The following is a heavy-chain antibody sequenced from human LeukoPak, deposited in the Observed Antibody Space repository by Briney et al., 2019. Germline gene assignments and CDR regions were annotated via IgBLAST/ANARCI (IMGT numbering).Heavy chain of an antibody. CDR3: ARAGYDFWSGYYSPDYYYYMDV. V-gene: IGHV1-69*13. CDR1: GGTFSSYA. Sequence: ASVKVSCKASGGTFSSYATSWVRQAPGQGLEWMGGIIPIFGTANYAQKFQGRVTITADESTSTAYMELSSLRSEDTAVYYCARAGYDFWSGYYSPDYYYYMDVWGKGTTVTVSS. J-gene: IGHJ6*03. D-gene: IGHD3-3*01. CDR2: IIPIFGTA.